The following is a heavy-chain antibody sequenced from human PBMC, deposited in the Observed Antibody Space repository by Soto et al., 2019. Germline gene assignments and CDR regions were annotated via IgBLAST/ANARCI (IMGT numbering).Heavy chain of an antibody. J-gene: IGHJ6*02. CDR1: GFIVSSNY. V-gene: IGHV3-53*01. CDR3: VRDDYGLDV. Sequence: GGSLRLSCAASGFIVSSNYMSWVRQAPGKGLEWVSVIYSGGSANYADSVKGRFTISRDNSKNTLYLQMNSLRAEDTAVYYCVRDDYGLDVWGQGTAVTVSS. CDR2: IYSGGSA.